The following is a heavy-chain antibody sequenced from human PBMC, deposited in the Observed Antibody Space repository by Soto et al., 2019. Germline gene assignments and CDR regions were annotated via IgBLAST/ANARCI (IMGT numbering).Heavy chain of an antibody. J-gene: IGHJ6*02. CDR1: GFIVSSNY. V-gene: IGHV3-53*01. CDR3: VRDDYGLDV. Sequence: GGSLRLSCAASGFIVSSNYMSWVRQAPGKGLEWVSVIYSGGSANYADSVKGRFTISRDNSKNTLYLQMNSLRAEDTAVYYCVRDDYGLDVWGQGTAVTVSS. CDR2: IYSGGSA.